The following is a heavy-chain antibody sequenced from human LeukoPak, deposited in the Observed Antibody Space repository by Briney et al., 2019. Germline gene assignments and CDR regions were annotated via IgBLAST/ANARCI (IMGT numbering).Heavy chain of an antibody. J-gene: IGHJ6*03. CDR1: GGTFSSYA. D-gene: IGHD2-2*01. CDR3: ARDRGVVVPAAPTDYYYMDV. CDR2: IIPIFGTA. Sequence: SVKVSCKASGGTFSSYAISWVRQAPGQGLEWMGGIIPIFGTANYAQKFQGRVTITADESTSTAYMELSSLRSEDTAVYYCARDRGVVVPAAPTDYYYMDVWGKGTTVTVPS. V-gene: IGHV1-69*01.